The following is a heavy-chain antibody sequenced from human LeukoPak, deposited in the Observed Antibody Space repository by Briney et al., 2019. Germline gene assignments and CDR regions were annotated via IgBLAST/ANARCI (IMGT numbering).Heavy chain of an antibody. Sequence: SETLSLTCTVSGGSISSGSHYWGWIRPPPGKELEWIGNIYYSGNSYYNPSLKSRVTISVDASKNQFSLNLSYVTAADTAVYYCARLSYGSGSHYNFYFDFWGQGTLVTVSA. CDR3: ARLSYGSGSHYNFYFDF. CDR1: GGSISSGSHY. CDR2: IYYSGNS. J-gene: IGHJ4*02. D-gene: IGHD3-10*01. V-gene: IGHV4-39*01.